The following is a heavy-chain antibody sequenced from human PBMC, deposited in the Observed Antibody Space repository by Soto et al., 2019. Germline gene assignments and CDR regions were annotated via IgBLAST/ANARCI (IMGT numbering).Heavy chain of an antibody. CDR3: ARDTHSSSWYWMGV. CDR2: INPNSGGT. D-gene: IGHD6-13*01. V-gene: IGHV1-2*04. CDR1: GYTFTGYY. Sequence: ASVKVSCKASGYTFTGYYMHWVRQAPGQGLEWMGWINPNSGGTNYAQKFQGWVTMTRDTSISTDYMELSRLRSDDTAVYYCARDTHSSSWYWMGVWGQGTTVTVSS. J-gene: IGHJ6*02.